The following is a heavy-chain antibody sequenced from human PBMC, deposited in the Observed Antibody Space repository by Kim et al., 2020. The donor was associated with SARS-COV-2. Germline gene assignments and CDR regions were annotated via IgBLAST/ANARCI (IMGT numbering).Heavy chain of an antibody. CDR1: GFTFRTYG. CDR2: TNGDGSTT. Sequence: GGSLRLSCAASGFTFRTYGMHWVRQAPGKGLVWVSRTNGDGSTTNYADSVKGRFTISRDNAKNTLYLQLNSLRAEDTAIYYCARRYYDSRGYYYFDSWGQGTPGTVSS. J-gene: IGHJ4*02. CDR3: ARRYYDSRGYYYFDS. V-gene: IGHV3-74*01. D-gene: IGHD3-22*01.